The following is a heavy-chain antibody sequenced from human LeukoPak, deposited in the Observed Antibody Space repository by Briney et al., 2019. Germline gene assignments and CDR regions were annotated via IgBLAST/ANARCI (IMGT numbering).Heavy chain of an antibody. CDR1: GFTFDDYA. CDR2: ISWNSGSI. Sequence: GGSLRLSCAASGFTFDDYAMPWVRQAPGKGLDWVSVISWNSGSIGYADSVKGRFTVSRDNAKNSLYLQMNSLRAEDTALYYCAKDTYYYGSGSYPPNYYYYGMDVWGQGTTVTVSS. J-gene: IGHJ6*02. V-gene: IGHV3-9*01. CDR3: AKDTYYYGSGSYPPNYYYYGMDV. D-gene: IGHD3-10*01.